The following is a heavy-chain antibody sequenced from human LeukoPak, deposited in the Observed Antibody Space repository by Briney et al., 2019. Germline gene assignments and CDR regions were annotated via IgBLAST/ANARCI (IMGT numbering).Heavy chain of an antibody. D-gene: IGHD3-10*01. Sequence: SETLSLTCAVYGGSFSGYYWSWIRQPPGKGLEWIGEINHSGSTNYNPSLKSRVTISVDTSKNQFSLKLSSVTAADTAVYYCARWLNWFDPWGQGTLVTVSS. J-gene: IGHJ5*02. CDR1: GGSFSGYY. CDR3: ARWLNWFDP. V-gene: IGHV4-34*01. CDR2: INHSGST.